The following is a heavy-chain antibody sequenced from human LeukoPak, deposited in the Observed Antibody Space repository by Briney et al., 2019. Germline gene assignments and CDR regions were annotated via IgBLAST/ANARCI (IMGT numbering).Heavy chain of an antibody. V-gene: IGHV3-7*01. CDR2: IKFDGSDK. J-gene: IGHJ4*02. Sequence: GGSLRLSCAASGFTFSNYWMSWVRQAPGKGLEWVANIKFDGSDKFYVDSVKGRFAISRDNAKNSLYMQMNSLREEDTAVCYCARIYSGYDYSSCYWGQGTLVTVSS. CDR1: GFTFSNYW. CDR3: ARIYSGYDYSSCY. D-gene: IGHD5-12*01.